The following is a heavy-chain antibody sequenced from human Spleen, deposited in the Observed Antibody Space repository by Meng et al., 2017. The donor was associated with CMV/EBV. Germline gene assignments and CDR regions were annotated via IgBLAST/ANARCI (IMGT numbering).Heavy chain of an antibody. CDR2: MNPNSGDT. J-gene: IGHJ6*02. D-gene: IGHD6-6*01. Sequence: ASVKVSCKASGYTFSSCDINWVRQATGQGLEWTGWMNPNSGDTAYGQKFQGRVTITADKSTSTAYMELSSLRSEDTAVYYCASPYSSSPSYYYYYGMDVWGQGTTVTVSS. CDR3: ASPYSSSPSYYYYYGMDV. CDR1: GYTFSSCD. V-gene: IGHV1-8*01.